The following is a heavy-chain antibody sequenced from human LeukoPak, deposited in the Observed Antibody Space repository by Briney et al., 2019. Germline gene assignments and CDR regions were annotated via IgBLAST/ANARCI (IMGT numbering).Heavy chain of an antibody. CDR2: ISSSSSYI. D-gene: IGHD3-10*01. J-gene: IGHJ6*02. V-gene: IGHV3-21*01. Sequence: GGSLRLSCAASGFTFSSYSMNWVRQAPGKGLEWVSSISSSSSYIYYADSVKGRFTISRDNAKNSLYPQMNSLRAEDTAVYYCARDPLLWFGEANYYYGMDVWGQGTTVTVSS. CDR1: GFTFSSYS. CDR3: ARDPLLWFGEANYYYGMDV.